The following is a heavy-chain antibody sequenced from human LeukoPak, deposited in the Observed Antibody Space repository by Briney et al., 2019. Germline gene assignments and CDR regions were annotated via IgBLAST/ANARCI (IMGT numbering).Heavy chain of an antibody. Sequence: SETLSLTCLVSGASVSSSHWNWIRQLPGKGLEWIGCLSYTGKTDYNPSLTSRVTISLDTSMNQVSLKLKSLTAADTAVYYCSEGYFEPFDHWGQGISVTVSS. J-gene: IGHJ4*02. CDR1: GASVSSSH. D-gene: IGHD5-24*01. CDR3: SEGYFEPFDH. CDR2: LSYTGKT. V-gene: IGHV4-59*02.